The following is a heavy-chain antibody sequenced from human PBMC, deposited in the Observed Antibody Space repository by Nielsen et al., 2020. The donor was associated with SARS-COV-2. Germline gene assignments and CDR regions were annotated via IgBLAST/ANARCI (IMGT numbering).Heavy chain of an antibody. Sequence: GESLKISCAASGFTFSSYGMHWVRQAPGKGLEWVAVISYDGSNKYYADSVKGRFTISRDNSKNTLYLQMNSLRAEDTAVYYCAKDVRYCSGGSCYGVGFYYYYGMDVWGQGTTVTVSS. D-gene: IGHD2-15*01. CDR2: ISYDGSNK. V-gene: IGHV3-30*18. CDR1: GFTFSSYG. CDR3: AKDVRYCSGGSCYGVGFYYYYGMDV. J-gene: IGHJ6*02.